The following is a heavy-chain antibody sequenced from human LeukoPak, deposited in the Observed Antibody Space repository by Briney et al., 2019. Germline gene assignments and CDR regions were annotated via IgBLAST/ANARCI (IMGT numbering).Heavy chain of an antibody. V-gene: IGHV1-18*01. CDR3: ASRSGDPSGRYNWFDP. Sequence: ASVKVSCKVSGYTFTSYGISWVRQAPGQGLEWMGWISAYNGNTNYAQKLQGRVTMTTDTSTSTAYMELRSLRSDDTAVYYCASRSGDPSGRYNWFDPWGQGTLVTVSS. D-gene: IGHD1-26*01. CDR1: GYTFTSYG. J-gene: IGHJ5*02. CDR2: ISAYNGNT.